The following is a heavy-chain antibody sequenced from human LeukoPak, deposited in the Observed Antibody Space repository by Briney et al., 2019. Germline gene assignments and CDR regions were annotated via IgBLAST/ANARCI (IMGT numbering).Heavy chain of an antibody. V-gene: IGHV1-24*01. CDR3: ATDPFMTTVTNGASDI. CDR2: FDPEDGET. J-gene: IGHJ3*02. CDR1: GYTLTELS. Sequence: GASVKVSCKVSGYTLTELSMHWVRQAPGKGLEWMGGFDPEDGETIYAQKFQGRVTMTEDTSIDTVYMELSSLRSEDTAVYYCATDPFMTTVTNGASDIWGQGTMVTVSS. D-gene: IGHD4-17*01.